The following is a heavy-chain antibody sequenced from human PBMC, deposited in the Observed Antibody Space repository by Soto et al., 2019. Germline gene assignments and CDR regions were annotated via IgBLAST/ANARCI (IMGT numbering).Heavy chain of an antibody. CDR1: GYTFSSYD. D-gene: IGHD6-19*01. V-gene: IGHV1-8*01. Sequence: ASVQVSCKASGYTFSSYDINWVRQATGQGLEWVGWLNPNSGDTGYAQKFQGRVTLTRNTSINTAYIELSSLTSDDTAVYYCATSGGGWYLYWGQGTLVTVSS. CDR3: ATSGGGWYLY. J-gene: IGHJ4*02. CDR2: LNPNSGDT.